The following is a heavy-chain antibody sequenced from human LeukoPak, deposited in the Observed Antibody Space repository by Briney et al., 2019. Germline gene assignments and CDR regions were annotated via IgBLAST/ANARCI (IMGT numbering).Heavy chain of an antibody. CDR2: IIPILGIA. CDR1: GGTFSSYA. J-gene: IGHJ4*02. V-gene: IGHV1-69*04. D-gene: IGHD5-18*01. Sequence: SVKVSCKASGGTFSSYAISWVRQAPGQGLEWMGRIIPILGIANYAQKFQGRVTITADNSTSTAYMELSSLRSEDTAVYYCARDRGYSYGQPIDYWGQGTLVTVSS. CDR3: ARDRGYSYGQPIDY.